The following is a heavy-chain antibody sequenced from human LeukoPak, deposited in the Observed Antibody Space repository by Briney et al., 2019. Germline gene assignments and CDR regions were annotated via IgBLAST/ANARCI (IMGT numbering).Heavy chain of an antibody. CDR1: GYTFTDYY. D-gene: IGHD3-10*01. Sequence: GASVKVSCKASGYTFTDYYVHWVRQAPGQGLEWMGCITPNSDGTEYAQKFQGRVTMTRDTSISTAYMELSRLRSDDTAVYYCASGDYSGTKPDPIDMWGQGTVVTVSS. J-gene: IGHJ3*02. CDR2: ITPNSDGT. CDR3: ASGDYSGTKPDPIDM. V-gene: IGHV1-2*02.